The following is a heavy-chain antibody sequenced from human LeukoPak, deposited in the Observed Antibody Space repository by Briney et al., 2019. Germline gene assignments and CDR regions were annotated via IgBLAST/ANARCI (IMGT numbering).Heavy chain of an antibody. CDR3: ARDPYSSSWSYGMDV. D-gene: IGHD6-13*01. V-gene: IGHV3-11*05. CDR1: GFTFGDSY. Sequence: PGGSLRLSCAASGFTFGDSYMTWIRQSPGKGLEWVSYISSDSSYTKYADSVKGRFTISRDNAQSSLYLQMNSLRAEDTAVYYCARDPYSSSWSYGMDVWGQGTTVTVSS. CDR2: ISSDSSYT. J-gene: IGHJ6*02.